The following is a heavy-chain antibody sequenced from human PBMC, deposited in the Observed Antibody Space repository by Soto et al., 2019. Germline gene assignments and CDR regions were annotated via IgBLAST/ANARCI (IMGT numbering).Heavy chain of an antibody. CDR1: GGTFSSYT. V-gene: IGHV1-69*08. CDR2: IIPILGIA. D-gene: IGHD3-10*01. J-gene: IGHJ3*02. Sequence: VQLVQSGAEVKKPGSSVKVSCKASGGTFSSYTISWVRQAPGQGLEWMGRIIPILGIANYAQKFQGRVTITADKSTSTAYMELSSLRSEDTAVYYCARDYRRTSGAAEAFDIWGQGTMVTVSS. CDR3: ARDYRRTSGAAEAFDI.